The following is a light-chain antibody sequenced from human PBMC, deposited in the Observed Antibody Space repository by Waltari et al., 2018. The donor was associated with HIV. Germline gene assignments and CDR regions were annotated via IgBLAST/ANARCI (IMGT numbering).Light chain of an antibody. CDR2: SNS. CDR1: SSNLGAGYD. Sequence: QSVLTQPPSVSGAPGQRVTISCSGRSSNLGAGYDVHWYQLLPGRAPKVVISSNSNRPSGVAVRFPGSKSSTSASLAITGLQAADVGDYYCQSYDKGLSTWVFGGGTKLTVL. V-gene: IGLV1-40*01. CDR3: QSYDKGLSTWV. J-gene: IGLJ3*02.